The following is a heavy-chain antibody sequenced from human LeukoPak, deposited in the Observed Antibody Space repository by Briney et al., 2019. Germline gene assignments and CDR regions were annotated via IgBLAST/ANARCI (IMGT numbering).Heavy chain of an antibody. Sequence: QTGGSLRLSCAASGFTFSSYWMHWVRQAPGKGLVWVSRINSDGSSTSYADSVKGRFTISRDNAKNTLYLQMNSLRAEDTAVYYCARGGIAARRNFAYWGQGTLVTVSP. J-gene: IGHJ4*02. CDR2: INSDGSST. CDR3: ARGGIAARRNFAY. D-gene: IGHD6-6*01. V-gene: IGHV3-74*01. CDR1: GFTFSSYW.